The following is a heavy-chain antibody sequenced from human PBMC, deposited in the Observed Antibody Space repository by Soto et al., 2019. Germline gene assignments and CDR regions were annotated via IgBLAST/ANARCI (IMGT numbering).Heavy chain of an antibody. CDR3: ARDDCSSTSCYFAY. J-gene: IGHJ4*02. CDR2: ISSSSSYI. D-gene: IGHD2-2*01. CDR1: GFTFISYS. Sequence: GGALRLSCAASGFTFISYSMNWVRQAPGKGLEWVSSISSSSSYIYYADSVKGRFTISRDNAKNSLYLQMNSLRAEDTAVYYCARDDCSSTSCYFAYWGQGTLVTVSS. V-gene: IGHV3-21*01.